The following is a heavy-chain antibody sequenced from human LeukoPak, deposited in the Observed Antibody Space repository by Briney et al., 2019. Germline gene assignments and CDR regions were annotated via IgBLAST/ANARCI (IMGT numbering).Heavy chain of an antibody. V-gene: IGHV1-2*02. CDR3: ARSGALMVYAIDYYYYMDV. CDR1: GYTFTGYF. J-gene: IGHJ6*03. Sequence: ASVKVSCKTSGYTFTGYFMHWVRQAPGQGLEWMGWIYPNSGGTNYAPKFQGRVTMTRDTSISTAYMELSSLRSEDTAVYYCARSGALMVYAIDYYYYMDVWGKGTTVTVSS. D-gene: IGHD2-8*01. CDR2: IYPNSGGT.